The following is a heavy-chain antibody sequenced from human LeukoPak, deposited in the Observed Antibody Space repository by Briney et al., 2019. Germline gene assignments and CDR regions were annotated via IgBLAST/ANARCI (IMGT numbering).Heavy chain of an antibody. CDR2: ISGSGGST. CDR1: GFTFSSYA. V-gene: IGHV3-23*01. D-gene: IGHD1-26*01. Sequence: GSLRLSCAASGFTFSSYAMSWVRQAPGKGLEWVSAISGSGGSTYYTDSVKGRFTISRDNSKNTLYLQMNSLRAEDTAVYYCAKGDNEVGANVSFDYWGQGTLVTVSS. J-gene: IGHJ4*02. CDR3: AKGDNEVGANVSFDY.